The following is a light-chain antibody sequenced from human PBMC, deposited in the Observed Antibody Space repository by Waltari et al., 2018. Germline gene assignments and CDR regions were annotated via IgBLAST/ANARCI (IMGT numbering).Light chain of an antibody. CDR2: VAS. J-gene: IGKJ1*01. Sequence: AIQMTQSPSSLSASIGDRVTIPCRASQDIRDHLGWYQQKPGKAPNRLIYVASSLRPGVPSRFSGSGSGTFFTLTISSLQPEDFATYYCLQDHNYPWTFGQGTKVEIK. CDR1: QDIRDH. CDR3: LQDHNYPWT. V-gene: IGKV1-6*01.